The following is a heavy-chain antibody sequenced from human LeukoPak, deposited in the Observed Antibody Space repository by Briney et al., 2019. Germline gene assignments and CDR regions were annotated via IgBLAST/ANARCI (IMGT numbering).Heavy chain of an antibody. D-gene: IGHD3-16*02. Sequence: SETLSLTCGVYGGSFSGYYWSWIRQPPGKGLEWIGEINHSGSTNYNPSLKSRVTISVDTSKNQFSLKLSSVTAADTAVYYCARADYVWGSYRTRYYFDYWGQGTLVTVSS. CDR2: INHSGST. CDR1: GGSFSGYY. V-gene: IGHV4-34*01. CDR3: ARADYVWGSYRTRYYFDY. J-gene: IGHJ4*02.